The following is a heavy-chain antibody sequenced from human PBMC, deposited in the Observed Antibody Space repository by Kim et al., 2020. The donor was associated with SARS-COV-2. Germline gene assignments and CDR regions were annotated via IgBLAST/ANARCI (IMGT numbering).Heavy chain of an antibody. V-gene: IGHV3-43*02. Sequence: GGSLRLSCAASGFTFDDYAMHWVRQAPGKGLEWVSLISGDGGSTYYADSVKGRFTISRDNSKNSLYLQMNSLRTEDTALYYCAKDGVEIWFGELSSPGSRYFQHWGQGTLVTVSS. D-gene: IGHD3-10*01. CDR3: AKDGVEIWFGELSSPGSRYFQH. J-gene: IGHJ1*01. CDR1: GFTFDDYA. CDR2: ISGDGGST.